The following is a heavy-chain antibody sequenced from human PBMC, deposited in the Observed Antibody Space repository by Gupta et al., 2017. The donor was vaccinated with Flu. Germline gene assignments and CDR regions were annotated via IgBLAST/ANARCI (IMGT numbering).Heavy chain of an antibody. CDR2: ISTYNGNT. Sequence: GVSWVRQAPGQGLEWMGWISTYNGNTNYAQKFQGRVTMSTDTSTSTVYMELGSLRSDDTAVYYCARGPDGQLWGVDYWGQGTLVTVSS. CDR3: ARGPDGQLWGVDY. CDR1: G. V-gene: IGHV1-18*01. J-gene: IGHJ4*02. D-gene: IGHD6-13*01.